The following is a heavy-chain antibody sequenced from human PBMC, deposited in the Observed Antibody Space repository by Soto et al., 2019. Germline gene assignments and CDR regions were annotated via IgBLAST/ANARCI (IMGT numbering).Heavy chain of an antibody. CDR2: IYHSGST. CDR1: GGSISSSNW. J-gene: IGHJ6*02. V-gene: IGHV4-4*02. Sequence: SETLSLTCAVSGGSISSSNWWSWVRQPPGKGLEWIGEIYHSGSTNYNPSLKSRVTISVDKSKNQFSLKLSSVTAADTAVYYCARDRRGYDSSGYYRPDYGMDVWGQGTTVTVSS. D-gene: IGHD3-22*01. CDR3: ARDRRGYDSSGYYRPDYGMDV.